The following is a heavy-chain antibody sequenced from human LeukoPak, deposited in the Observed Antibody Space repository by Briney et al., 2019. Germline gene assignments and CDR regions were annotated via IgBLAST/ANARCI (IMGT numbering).Heavy chain of an antibody. CDR2: IYYSGST. D-gene: IGHD7-27*01. CDR1: GGSISSYY. V-gene: IGHV4-59*01. J-gene: IGHJ6*03. Sequence: PSETLSLTCTVSGGSISSYYWSWIRQPPGEGLEWIGYIYYSGSTNYDPSLESRVTISVDTSKNQFSLKLSSVTAADTAVYYCARLSPLTGAYYYMDVWGKGTTVTVS. CDR3: ARLSPLTGAYYYMDV.